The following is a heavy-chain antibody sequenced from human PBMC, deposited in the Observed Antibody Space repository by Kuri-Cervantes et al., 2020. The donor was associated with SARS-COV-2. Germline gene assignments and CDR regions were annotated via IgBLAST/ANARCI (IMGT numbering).Heavy chain of an antibody. CDR1: GFTFSGYD. V-gene: IGHV3-30*02. D-gene: IGHD2-2*02. CDR2: IRYDGSNK. Sequence: GESLKISCVPSGFTFSGYDMHWVRQAPGKGLEWVAFIRYDGSNKYYVDSVKGRFTISRDNAKNSLYLQMNSLRAEDTAVYYCARELAVLSVPAAIFEGGPDWFDPWGQGTLVTVPQ. CDR3: ARELAVLSVPAAIFEGGPDWFDP. J-gene: IGHJ5*02.